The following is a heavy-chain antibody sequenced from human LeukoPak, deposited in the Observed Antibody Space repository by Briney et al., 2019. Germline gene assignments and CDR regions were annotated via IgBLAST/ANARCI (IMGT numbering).Heavy chain of an antibody. V-gene: IGHV3-23*01. CDR2: ISSRGERT. CDR1: GFAFSNYA. J-gene: IGHJ4*02. Sequence: PGGSLILSCAASGFAFSNYAMRWVRQAAGGGLEGVATISSRGERTHDADSVKGRFTSSTDNSKNSLYLQMDSLRAEDPAVYFCAKGPRPDLTVLHTLENWGQGTLVTVSS. CDR3: AKGPRPDLTVLHTLEN. D-gene: IGHD1-14*01.